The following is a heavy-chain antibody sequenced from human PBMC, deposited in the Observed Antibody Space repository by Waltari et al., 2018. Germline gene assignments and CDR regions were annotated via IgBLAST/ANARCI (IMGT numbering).Heavy chain of an antibody. CDR1: GFPFRGDT. CDR3: ARNGDYYDSAAYYRP. J-gene: IGHJ4*02. Sequence: QAQLVQSGGGVVQPGRSLRLSCAASGFPFRGDTFNWLRQPPGKGLEWVAAISYDGSNKHYADTVKGRFSISRENTKNTLHLQMDSLRPEDTAVYYCARNGDYYDSAAYYRPWGQGTLVTVSS. CDR2: ISYDGSNK. D-gene: IGHD3-22*01. V-gene: IGHV3-30-3*01.